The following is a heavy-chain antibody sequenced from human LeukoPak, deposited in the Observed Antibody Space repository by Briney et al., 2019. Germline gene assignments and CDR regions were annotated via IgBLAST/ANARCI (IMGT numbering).Heavy chain of an antibody. J-gene: IGHJ4*02. CDR3: ASQSGSSGWHGY. Sequence: SETLSLTFTVSGGSISSYHWSWIRQPPGKGLEWIGYIYYTGSTNYNPSLKSRVTISIDTSKNQFSLKLNSVTAADTAVYYCASQSGSSGWHGYWGQGTLVTVSS. D-gene: IGHD6-19*01. V-gene: IGHV4-59*08. CDR2: IYYTGST. CDR1: GGSISSYH.